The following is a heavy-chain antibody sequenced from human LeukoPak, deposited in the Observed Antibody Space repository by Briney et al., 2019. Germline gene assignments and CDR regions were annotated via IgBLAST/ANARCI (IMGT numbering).Heavy chain of an antibody. Sequence: GGSLRLSCAASGFTFSSYEMNWVRQAPGKGLEWVSYISSSGSTIYYADSVKGRFTLSRDNARNSLYLQMNSLRAEDTAVYYCARGHWGLDSWGQGTLVTVSS. CDR1: GFTFSSYE. CDR2: ISSSGSTI. V-gene: IGHV3-48*03. CDR3: ARGHWGLDS. J-gene: IGHJ4*02. D-gene: IGHD7-27*01.